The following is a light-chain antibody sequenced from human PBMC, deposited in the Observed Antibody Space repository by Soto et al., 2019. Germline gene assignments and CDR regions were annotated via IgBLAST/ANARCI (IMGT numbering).Light chain of an antibody. CDR2: DVS. J-gene: IGLJ1*01. CDR3: GSDTSSSTRV. V-gene: IGLV2-14*01. CDR1: SSDIGGYNY. Sequence: QSVLTQPASVSGSPGQSITISCTGTSSDIGGYNYVSWYQQHPGKAPKLMIYDVSNRPSGVSNRFSGSKSGNTASLTISGLQAEDEADYYCGSDTSSSTRVFGTGTKVTIL.